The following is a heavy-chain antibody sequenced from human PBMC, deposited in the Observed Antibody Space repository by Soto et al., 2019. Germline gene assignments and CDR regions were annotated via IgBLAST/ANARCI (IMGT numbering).Heavy chain of an antibody. J-gene: IGHJ3*02. D-gene: IGHD3-22*01. CDR3: ASHTTPYDSSGYYSAGYSFDI. CDR2: IIPIFGTA. CDR1: GGTFSSYA. V-gene: IGHV1-69*12. Sequence: QVQLVQSGAEVKKPGSSVKVSCKASGGTFSSYAISWVRQAPGQGLEWMGGIIPIFGTANYAQKFQGRVTITADESTSTAYMELSSLRSEDTAVYYCASHTTPYDSSGYYSAGYSFDIWGQGTMVTVSS.